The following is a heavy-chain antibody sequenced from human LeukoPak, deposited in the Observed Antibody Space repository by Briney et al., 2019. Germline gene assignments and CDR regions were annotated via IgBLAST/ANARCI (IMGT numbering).Heavy chain of an antibody. CDR3: ARDLSSSSPFFDY. CDR2: INHSGST. CDR1: GGSFSGYY. D-gene: IGHD6-6*01. V-gene: IGHV4-34*01. J-gene: IGHJ4*02. Sequence: SETLSLTCAVYGGSFSGYYWSWIRQPPGKGLEWIGEINHSGSTNYNPSLKSRVTISVDTSKNQFSLKLSSVTAADTAVYYCARDLSSSSPFFDYWGQGTLVTVSS.